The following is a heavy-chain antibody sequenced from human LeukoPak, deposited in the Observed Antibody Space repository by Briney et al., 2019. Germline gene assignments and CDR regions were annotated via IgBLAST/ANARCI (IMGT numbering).Heavy chain of an antibody. J-gene: IGHJ4*02. CDR2: IYYSGST. CDR3: ARVRDGYNLDY. D-gene: IGHD5-24*01. V-gene: IGHV4-30-4*01. CDR1: GGSISSGDYY. Sequence: SGTLSLTCAVSGGSISSGDYYWSWIRQPPGKGLEWIGYIYYSGSTYYNPSLKSRVTISVDTSKNQFSLKLSSVTAADTAVYYCARVRDGYNLDYWGQGTLVTVSS.